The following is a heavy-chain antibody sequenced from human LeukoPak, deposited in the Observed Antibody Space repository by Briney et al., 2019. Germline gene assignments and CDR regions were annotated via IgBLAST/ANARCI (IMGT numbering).Heavy chain of an antibody. CDR2: TYYSGST. D-gene: IGHD1-7*01. J-gene: IGHJ3*02. Sequence: SETLSLTCTVSGGSISSYYWSWIRQPPGKGLEWIGYTYYSGSTNYNPSLKSRVTISVDTSKNQFSLKLSSVTAADTAVYYCARERRYNWNSDAFDIWGQGTMVTVSS. CDR1: GGSISSYY. CDR3: ARERRYNWNSDAFDI. V-gene: IGHV4-59*01.